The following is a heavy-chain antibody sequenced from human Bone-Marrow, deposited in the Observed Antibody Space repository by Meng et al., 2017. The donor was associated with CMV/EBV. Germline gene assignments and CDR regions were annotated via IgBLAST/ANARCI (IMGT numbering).Heavy chain of an antibody. CDR2: ISSSSSYI. V-gene: IGHV3-21*01. J-gene: IGHJ5*02. CDR3: AREKVAAGWFDP. CDR1: GCTFSSYS. Sequence: CAASGCTFSSYSMNWVRQAPGKGVEWVSSISSSSSYIYYADSVKGRFTISRDNAKNSLYLQMNSLRVEDTAVYYCAREKVAAGWFDPWGQGTLVTVSS. D-gene: IGHD6-13*01.